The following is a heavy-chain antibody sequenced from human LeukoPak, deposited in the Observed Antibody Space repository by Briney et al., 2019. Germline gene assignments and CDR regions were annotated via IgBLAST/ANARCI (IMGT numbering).Heavy chain of an antibody. J-gene: IGHJ4*02. D-gene: IGHD3-10*01. CDR3: ARAYYYGPGSYDY. CDR2: INHSGST. V-gene: IGHV4-34*01. Sequence: PSETLSLTCAVYGGSFSGYYWSWLRQPPGKGLEWIGEINHSGSTNYNPSLKSRVTISVDTSKNQFSLKLSSVTAADTAVYYCARAYYYGPGSYDYWGQGTLVTVSS. CDR1: GGSFSGYY.